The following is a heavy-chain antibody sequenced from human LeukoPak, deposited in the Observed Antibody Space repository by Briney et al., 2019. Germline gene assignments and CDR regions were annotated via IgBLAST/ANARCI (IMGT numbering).Heavy chain of an antibody. CDR1: GGSISSYY. J-gene: IGHJ6*02. D-gene: IGHD3-10*01. CDR2: IYTSGST. Sequence: SETLSLTCTVSGGSISSYYWSWIRQPAGKGLEWIGRIYTSGSTNYNPSLKSRVTMSVDTSKNQFSLRLSSVTAADTAVYYCARHSLVASGTYYYGMDVWGQGIAVTVSS. CDR3: ARHSLVASGTYYYGMDV. V-gene: IGHV4-4*07.